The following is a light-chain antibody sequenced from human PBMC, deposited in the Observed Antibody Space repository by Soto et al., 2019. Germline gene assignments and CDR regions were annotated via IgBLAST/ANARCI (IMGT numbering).Light chain of an antibody. CDR2: DVT. CDR3: CSYAGNYTYV. J-gene: IGLJ1*01. CDR1: SSDVGGYNY. V-gene: IGLV2-11*01. Sequence: QSVLTQPRSVSGSLGQSVTISCTGTSSDVGGYNYVSWYQQNPGKAPKLMIHDVTKRPSGVPDRFSGSKSGNTASLTISGLQAEDEADYYCCSYAGNYTYVFGTGTKVTVL.